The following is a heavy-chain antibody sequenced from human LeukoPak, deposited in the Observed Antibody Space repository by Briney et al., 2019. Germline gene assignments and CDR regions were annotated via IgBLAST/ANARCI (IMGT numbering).Heavy chain of an antibody. J-gene: IGHJ3*02. Sequence: PSQTLSLTCTVSGGSISSGDYYWRCLRQPPGKGLEWIVYIYYSGCTYYNPSRKSRVTISVDTCKTQFSLKLSSVTAANTAVYYCARDPRGAWQLQGDAFDIWGQGTMVTVSS. CDR3: ARDPRGAWQLQGDAFDI. V-gene: IGHV4-30-4*01. CDR2: IYYSGCT. CDR1: GGSISSGDYY. D-gene: IGHD6-6*01.